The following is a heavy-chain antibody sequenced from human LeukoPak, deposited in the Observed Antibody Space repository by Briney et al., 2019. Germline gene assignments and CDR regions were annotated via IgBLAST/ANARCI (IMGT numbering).Heavy chain of an antibody. J-gene: IGHJ5*02. CDR2: ISYDGSDK. V-gene: IGHV3-33*06. Sequence: GGSLRLSCAASGFTFRNYAMHWVRQAPGKGLEWVAVISYDGSDKYYVDSVKGRFTISRDNSRNTLYLQMNSLSADDTAVYYCAKDIGGTSFSNWFDPCGQGTLVTVSS. CDR1: GFTFRNYA. D-gene: IGHD2-15*01. CDR3: AKDIGGTSFSNWFDP.